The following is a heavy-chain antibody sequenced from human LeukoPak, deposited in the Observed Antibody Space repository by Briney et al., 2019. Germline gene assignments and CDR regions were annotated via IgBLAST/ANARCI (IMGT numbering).Heavy chain of an antibody. CDR3: AKDVTWFGELPSSYYYYYGMDV. D-gene: IGHD3-10*01. CDR1: GFTFSSYG. CDR2: ISYDGSNK. V-gene: IGHV3-30*18. Sequence: GRSLRLSCAVSGFTFSSYGMHWVRQAPGKGLEWAAVISYDGSNKYYADSVKGRFTISRDNSKNTLNLQMNSLRAEDTAVYYCAKDVTWFGELPSSYYYYYGMDVWGQGTTVTVSS. J-gene: IGHJ6*02.